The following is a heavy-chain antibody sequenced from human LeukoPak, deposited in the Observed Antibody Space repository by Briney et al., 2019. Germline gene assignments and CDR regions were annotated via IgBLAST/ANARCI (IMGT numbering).Heavy chain of an antibody. Sequence: PSQTLSLTCTVSGGSVSSSSYYWTWIRQTAGKGLEWIGRIYFSGTTNYNPSLNSRVTISLDTSKNQFSLKLSSVSAADTAVYYCARGRTADYYQYYMDVWGTGTTVTVSS. CDR3: ARGRTADYYQYYMDV. J-gene: IGHJ6*03. CDR2: IYFSGTT. V-gene: IGHV4-61*02. D-gene: IGHD5-18*01. CDR1: GGSVSSSSYY.